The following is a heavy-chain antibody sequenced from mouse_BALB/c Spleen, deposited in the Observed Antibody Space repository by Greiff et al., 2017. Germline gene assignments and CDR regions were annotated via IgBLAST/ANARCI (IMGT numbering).Heavy chain of an antibody. CDR1: GYTFTSYW. J-gene: IGHJ2*01. V-gene: IGHV1-87*01. Sequence: QVQLQHSGAELARPGASVKLSCKASGYTFTSYWMQWVKQRPGQGLEWIGAIYPGDGDTRYTQKFKGKATLTADKSSSTAYMQLSSLASEDSAVYYCAREVVAFDYWGQGTTLTVSS. D-gene: IGHD1-1*01. CDR2: IYPGDGDT. CDR3: AREVVAFDY.